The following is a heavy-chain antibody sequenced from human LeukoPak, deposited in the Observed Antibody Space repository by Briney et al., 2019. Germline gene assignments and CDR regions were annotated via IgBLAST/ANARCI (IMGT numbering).Heavy chain of an antibody. D-gene: IGHD3-22*01. CDR1: RFTFSSYA. CDR3: AKDTRSVYYGAFDI. J-gene: IGHJ3*02. V-gene: IGHV3-23*01. CDR2: ISGSGVNT. Sequence: GGSLRLSCAASRFTFSSYAMSWVRQAPGKALEWVSAISGSGVNTYYPDSVKGRFTISRDNSKNTLYLQMNSLRAEDTAVYYCAKDTRSVYYGAFDIWGQGTMVTVSS.